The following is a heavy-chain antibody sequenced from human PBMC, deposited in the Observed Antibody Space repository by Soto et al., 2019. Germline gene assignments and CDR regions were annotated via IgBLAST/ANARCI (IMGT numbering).Heavy chain of an antibody. D-gene: IGHD6-19*01. CDR2: INPASGNT. Sequence: QVQLVQSGAEVKKPGASVKISCKASGYTFIHYAIHWVPQAPGQRPEWMGLINPASGNTQYSQNFQGRFTITRDTSASTAYMELSSVRSEDTAVYFCSRTGYSTGWYIYFDYWAQGSLVTVSS. V-gene: IGHV1-3*01. J-gene: IGHJ4*02. CDR3: SRTGYSTGWYIYFDY. CDR1: GYTFIHYA.